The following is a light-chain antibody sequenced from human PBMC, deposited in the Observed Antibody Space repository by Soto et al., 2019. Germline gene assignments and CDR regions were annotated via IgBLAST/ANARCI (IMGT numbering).Light chain of an antibody. V-gene: IGKV3-20*01. Sequence: EFVLTQSPGTLSLSPGERATLSCRASQTVRNNYLAWYQQKPGQAPRLLIYDASSRATGIPDRFSGGGSGTDFTLTISRLEPEDFAVYYRQQFGSYPLTVGGGTKVDIK. CDR1: QTVRNNY. CDR3: QQFGSYPLT. J-gene: IGKJ4*01. CDR2: DAS.